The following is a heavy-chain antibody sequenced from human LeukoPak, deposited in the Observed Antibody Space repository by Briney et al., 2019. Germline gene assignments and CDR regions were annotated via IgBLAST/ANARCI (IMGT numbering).Heavy chain of an antibody. CDR2: VNHSGST. Sequence: PSETLSLTCAVYGGFFSGNYWSWIRQPPGKGLDWIGEVNHSGSTSYNPSLKSRVTISVDTSKNQFSLKLSSVTAADTAVYYCARLYGSGSYYRHWGQGALVTVSS. D-gene: IGHD3-10*01. J-gene: IGHJ4*02. CDR3: ARLYGSGSYYRH. CDR1: GGFFSGNY. V-gene: IGHV4-34*01.